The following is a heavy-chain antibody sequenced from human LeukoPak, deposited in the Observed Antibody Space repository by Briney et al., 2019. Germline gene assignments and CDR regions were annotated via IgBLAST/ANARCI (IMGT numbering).Heavy chain of an antibody. CDR3: AKGPDYGDESSDY. D-gene: IGHD4-17*01. Sequence: GGSLRLSCAASGFTFSSYGMHWARQAPGKGLEWVAFIRYDGSNKYYADSVKGRFTISRDNSKNTLYLQMNSLRAEDTAVYYCAKGPDYGDESSDYWGQGTLVTVSS. CDR2: IRYDGSNK. V-gene: IGHV3-30*02. CDR1: GFTFSSYG. J-gene: IGHJ4*02.